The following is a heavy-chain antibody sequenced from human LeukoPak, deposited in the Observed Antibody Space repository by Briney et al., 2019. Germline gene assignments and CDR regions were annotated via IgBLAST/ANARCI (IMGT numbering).Heavy chain of an antibody. CDR3: ARSQPVVVPAAGNWFDP. Sequence: PSETPVLTCTVSGGSISSSSYYWGWIRQPPGKGLEWIGSIYYSGSTYYNPSLKSRVTISVDTSKNQFSLKLSSVTAADTAVYYCARSQPVVVPAAGNWFDPWGQGTLVTVSS. CDR2: IYYSGST. D-gene: IGHD2-2*01. CDR1: GGSISSSSYY. V-gene: IGHV4-39*01. J-gene: IGHJ5*02.